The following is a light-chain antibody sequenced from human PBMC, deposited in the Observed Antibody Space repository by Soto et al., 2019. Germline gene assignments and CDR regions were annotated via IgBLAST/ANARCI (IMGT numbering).Light chain of an antibody. CDR3: KQYNNWLWT. J-gene: IGKJ1*01. V-gene: IGKV3-15*01. CDR2: GAS. CDR1: QSVNSN. Sequence: EIVMTQSPATVSVSPGERATLSCRASQSVNSNLVWYQHKPGQAPRLLIYGASTRATGIPARFSGSGSGTDFTLTISSLQSEDFALYDCKQYNNWLWTFGQGTRVEIK.